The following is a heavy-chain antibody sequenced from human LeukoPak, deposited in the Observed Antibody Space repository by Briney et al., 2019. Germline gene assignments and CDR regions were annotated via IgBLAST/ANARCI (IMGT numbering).Heavy chain of an antibody. CDR2: INHSGST. Sequence: KTSETLSLTCAVYGGSFSGYYWSWIRQPPGKGLEWIGEINHSGSTNYNPSLKSRVTISVDTSKNQFSLKLSSVTAADTAVYYCARGLELWSNGVWFDPWGQGTLVTVSS. CDR3: ARGLELWSNGVWFDP. J-gene: IGHJ5*02. V-gene: IGHV4-34*01. CDR1: GGSFSGYY. D-gene: IGHD1-7*01.